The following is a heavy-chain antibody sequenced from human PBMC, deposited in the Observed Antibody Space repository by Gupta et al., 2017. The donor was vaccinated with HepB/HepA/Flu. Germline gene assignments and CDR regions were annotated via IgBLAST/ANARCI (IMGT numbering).Heavy chain of an antibody. CDR1: GYTFTGYY. CDR3: AREGDSNYGFDY. CDR2: INPNSGGT. V-gene: IGHV1-2*04. Sequence: ASGYTFTGYYMHWVRQAPGQGLEWMGWINPNSGGTNYAQKFQGWVTMTRDTSISTAYMELSRLRSDDTAVYYCAREGDSNYGFDYWGQGTLVTVSS. J-gene: IGHJ4*02. D-gene: IGHD4-11*01.